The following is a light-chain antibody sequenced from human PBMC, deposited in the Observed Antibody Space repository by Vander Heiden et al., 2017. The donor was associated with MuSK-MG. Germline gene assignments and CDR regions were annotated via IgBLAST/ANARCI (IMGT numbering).Light chain of an antibody. Sequence: EIVMTQSPATLSVSPGERATLSCRASQSVSSKLAWYQQKPGQAPRLLIYDASTRATGIPGRFSGSGSGTEFTLTISSLQSEDFAVYYCQQDNYWYTFGQGTKLEIK. J-gene: IGKJ2*01. CDR2: DAS. V-gene: IGKV3-15*01. CDR3: QQDNYWYT. CDR1: QSVSSK.